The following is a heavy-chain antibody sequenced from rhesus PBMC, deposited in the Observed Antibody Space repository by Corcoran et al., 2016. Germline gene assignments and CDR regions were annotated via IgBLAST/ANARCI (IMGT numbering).Heavy chain of an antibody. J-gene: IGHJ4*01. CDR1: GGSISSHY. V-gene: IGHV4-165*01. D-gene: IGHD4-29*01. Sequence: QVQLQESGPGLVKPSETLSLTCAVSGGSISSHYWRWIRQPPGKGLEWIGYIYGSSGSTYYNPSLKSRVTISTDTSKNQFSLKLSSVTAADTAVYYCARAHYGSSYVAALDYWGQGVLVTVSS. CDR3: ARAHYGSSYVAALDY. CDR2: IYGSSGST.